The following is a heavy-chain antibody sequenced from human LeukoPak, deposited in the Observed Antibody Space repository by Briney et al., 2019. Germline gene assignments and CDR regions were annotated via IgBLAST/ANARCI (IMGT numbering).Heavy chain of an antibody. CDR1: VYTFTNYG. CDR2: ISAYTGNT. V-gene: IGHV1-18*01. J-gene: IGHJ4*02. Sequence: ASVKVSCKASVYTFTNYGISWVRQATGQGLEWMGWISAYTGNTNYAQNFQGRVTMTTDTSTSTAFMELRSLRSDDTAVYYCARSGVGYFYDNTGYYPLDYWGQGTLVTVSS. D-gene: IGHD3-22*01. CDR3: ARSGVGYFYDNTGYYPLDY.